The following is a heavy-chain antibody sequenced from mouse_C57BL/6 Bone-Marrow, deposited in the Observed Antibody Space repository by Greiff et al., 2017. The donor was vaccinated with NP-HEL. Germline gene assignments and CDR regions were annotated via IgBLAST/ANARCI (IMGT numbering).Heavy chain of an antibody. J-gene: IGHJ2*01. CDR1: GFTFTDYY. D-gene: IGHD1-1*01. CDR2: IRNKANGYTT. Sequence: EVQLVESGGGLVQPGGSLSLSCAASGFTFTDYYMSWVRQPPGKALEWLGFIRNKANGYTTEYSASVKGRFTISRDNSQSILYLQMNALRAEDSATYYCARYYYYGSSYEEYFDYWGQGTTLTVSS. CDR3: ARYYYYGSSYEEYFDY. V-gene: IGHV7-3*01.